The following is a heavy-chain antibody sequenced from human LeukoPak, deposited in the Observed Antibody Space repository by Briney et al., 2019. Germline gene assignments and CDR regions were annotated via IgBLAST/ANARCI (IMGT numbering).Heavy chain of an antibody. D-gene: IGHD1-1*01. CDR1: GFTFSSYG. J-gene: IGHJ3*02. Sequence: PGGSLRPSCAASGFTFSSYGMHWVRQAPGKGLEWVAVIWHDGSNKNYADSVKGRIIISRDNSKNTVYVQIGSLRVEDTAKYYCARGWNPDAFDIWGQGTVVTVSS. V-gene: IGHV3-33*01. CDR3: ARGWNPDAFDI. CDR2: IWHDGSNK.